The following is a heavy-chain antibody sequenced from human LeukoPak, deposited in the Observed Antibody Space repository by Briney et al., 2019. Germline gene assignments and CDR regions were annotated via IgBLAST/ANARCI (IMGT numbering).Heavy chain of an antibody. D-gene: IGHD6-13*01. J-gene: IGHJ3*02. Sequence: PGGSLRLSCAASGFTFSSYVMHWVRQAPGKGLEWVAVISYDGSNKYYADSVKGRFTISRDNSKNTLYLQMNSLRAEDTAVYYCAREAGAFDIWGQGTMVTVSS. V-gene: IGHV3-30-3*01. CDR3: AREAGAFDI. CDR1: GFTFSSYV. CDR2: ISYDGSNK.